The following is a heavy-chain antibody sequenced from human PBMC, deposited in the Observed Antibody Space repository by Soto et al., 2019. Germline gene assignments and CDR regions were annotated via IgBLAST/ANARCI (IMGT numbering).Heavy chain of an antibody. CDR1: GFNFSNFG. CDR2: IWYDGSQK. J-gene: IGHJ4*01. Sequence: GSLGLSCSVSGFNFSNFGMYWVRQAPGRGLEWVAVIWYDGSQKYYTDSVQGRFTISRDNSNNTLYLQMNSLRAEDTAVYYCAKEVWRLYTFGRPLDNSGQGTLVTVSS. D-gene: IGHD2-2*02. CDR3: AKEVWRLYTFGRPLDN. V-gene: IGHV3-33*06.